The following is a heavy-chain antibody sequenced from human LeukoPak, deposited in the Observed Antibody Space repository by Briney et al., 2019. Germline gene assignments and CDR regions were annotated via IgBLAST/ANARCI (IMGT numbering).Heavy chain of an antibody. Sequence: GGSLRLSCAASGFTFSTYGMHWVRQAPGKGLEWVAVIWHDGSLKYYGESVKGRFTISRADSENTLYLHMNSLTVEDTAVYYCAKDLGDRSPGYYFGYWGQGTLVTVS. CDR3: AKDLGDRSPGYYFGY. CDR2: IWHDGSLK. J-gene: IGHJ4*02. V-gene: IGHV3-33*06. D-gene: IGHD3-16*01. CDR1: GFTFSTYG.